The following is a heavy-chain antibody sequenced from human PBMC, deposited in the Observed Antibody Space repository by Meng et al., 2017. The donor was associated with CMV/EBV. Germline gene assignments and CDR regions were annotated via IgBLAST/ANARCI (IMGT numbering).Heavy chain of an antibody. CDR2: ISGSGGST. V-gene: IGHV3-23*01. Sequence: GESLKISCAASGFTFSSYAMSWVRQAPGKGLEWVSAISGSGGSTYYADSVKGRFTISRDNSKNTLYLQMNSLRAEDTAVYYCAKVGAVAGGYESPFGYWGQGTLVTVSS. D-gene: IGHD5-12*01. J-gene: IGHJ4*02. CDR3: AKVGAVAGGYESPFGY. CDR1: GFTFSSYA.